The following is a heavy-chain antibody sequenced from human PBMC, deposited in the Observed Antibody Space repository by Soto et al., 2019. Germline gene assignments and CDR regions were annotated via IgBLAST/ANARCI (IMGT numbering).Heavy chain of an antibody. CDR1: GGTFSSYA. V-gene: IGHV1-69*13. CDR2: IIPIFGTA. CDR3: AVKARGYSYGHYWYGMDV. Sequence: SVKVSCKASGGTFSSYAISWVRQAPGQGLEWMGGIIPIFGTANYAQKFQGRVTITADESTSTAYMELSSLRSEDTAVYYCAVKARGYSYGHYWYGMDVWGQGTTVTVSS. J-gene: IGHJ6*02. D-gene: IGHD5-18*01.